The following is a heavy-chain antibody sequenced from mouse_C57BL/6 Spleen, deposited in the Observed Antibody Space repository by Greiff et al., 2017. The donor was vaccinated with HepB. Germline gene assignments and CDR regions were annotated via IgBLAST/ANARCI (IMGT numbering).Heavy chain of an antibody. CDR2: ISYDGSN. D-gene: IGHD4-1*01. CDR3: ASKLGYFDY. CDR1: GYSITSGYY. V-gene: IGHV3-6*01. Sequence: DVKLVESGPGLVKPSQSLSLTCSVTGYSITSGYYWNWIRQFPGNKLEWMGYISYDGSNNYNPSLKNRISITRDTSKNQFFLKLNSVTTEDTATYYCASKLGYFDYWGQGTTLTVSS. J-gene: IGHJ2*01.